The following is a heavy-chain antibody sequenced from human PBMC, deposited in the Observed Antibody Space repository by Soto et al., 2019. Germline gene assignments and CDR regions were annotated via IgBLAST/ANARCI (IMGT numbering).Heavy chain of an antibody. CDR1: GYPFIKYG. CDR2: IKVDSGYT. J-gene: IGHJ5*02. CDR3: ATSYDTGFDP. D-gene: IGHD3-9*01. Sequence: QLQLVQSAAEVKKPGASVRVSCKAYGYPFIKYGISWIRQAPEQGLEWMGWIKVDSGYTNYAQKFQGRVTMPADTSSDTAFMELRSLRLDDTAVYFCATSYDTGFDPWCQGTLVSVSS. V-gene: IGHV1-18*04.